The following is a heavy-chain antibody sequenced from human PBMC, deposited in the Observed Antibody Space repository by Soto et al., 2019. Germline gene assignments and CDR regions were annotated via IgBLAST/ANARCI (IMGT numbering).Heavy chain of an antibody. D-gene: IGHD5-12*01. CDR3: AREESRHGYNYFVY. V-gene: IGHV3-30-3*01. CDR1: GFTFSSYA. J-gene: IGHJ4*02. Sequence: QVQLVESGGGVVQPGRSLRLSCAASGFTFSSYAMHWVRQAPGKGLEWVAVISYDGSNKYYADSVKGRFTISRDNSKNKLYVQMNSLRAEDTDVYYCAREESRHGYNYFVYWGQGTLVTVSS. CDR2: ISYDGSNK.